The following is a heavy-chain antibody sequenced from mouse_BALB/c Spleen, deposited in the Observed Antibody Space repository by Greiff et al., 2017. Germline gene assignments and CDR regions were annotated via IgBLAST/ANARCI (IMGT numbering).Heavy chain of an antibody. CDR2: IRNKANGYTT. Sequence: EVQVVESGGGLVQPGGSLRLSCATSGFTFTDYYMSWVRQPPGKALEWLGFIRNKANGYTTEYSASVKGRFTISRDNSQSILYLQMNTLRAEDSATYYCARDKTGTFDYWGQGTTLTVSS. CDR3: ARDKTGTFDY. D-gene: IGHD4-1*01. V-gene: IGHV7-3*02. CDR1: GFTFTDYY. J-gene: IGHJ2*01.